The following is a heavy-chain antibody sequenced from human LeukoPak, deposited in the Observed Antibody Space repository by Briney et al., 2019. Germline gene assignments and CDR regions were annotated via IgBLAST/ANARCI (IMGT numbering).Heavy chain of an antibody. CDR1: GGSISSYY. V-gene: IGHV4-4*07. D-gene: IGHD3-10*01. Sequence: SETLSLTCTVSGGSISSYYWSWIRQPAGKGLEWIGRIYTSGSTNYNPSLKSRVTMSVDTSKNQFSLKLSSLTAADTAVYYCARDQYYYGSGSYFLFDYWGQGTLVTVSS. J-gene: IGHJ4*02. CDR3: ARDQYYYGSGSYFLFDY. CDR2: IYTSGST.